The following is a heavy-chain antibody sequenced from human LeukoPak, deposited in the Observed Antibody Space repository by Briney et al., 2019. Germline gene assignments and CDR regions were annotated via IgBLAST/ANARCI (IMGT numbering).Heavy chain of an antibody. V-gene: IGHV3-30*04. D-gene: IGHD6-19*01. CDR1: GFTFSSYA. Sequence: PGGSLRLSCAASGFTFSSYAMHWVRQAPGKRLEWVAVISYDGSNKYYADSVKGRFTISRDNSKNTLYLQMNSLRAEDTAVYYCARGLGTGGWPPYNWFDPWGRGTLVTVSS. J-gene: IGHJ5*02. CDR2: ISYDGSNK. CDR3: ARGLGTGGWPPYNWFDP.